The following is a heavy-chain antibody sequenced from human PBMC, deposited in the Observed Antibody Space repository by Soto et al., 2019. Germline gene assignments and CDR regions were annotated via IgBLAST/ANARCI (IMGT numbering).Heavy chain of an antibody. D-gene: IGHD6-6*01. CDR3: ARARYSSSHNWFDP. Sequence: QVQLVQSGAEVKKPGASVKVSCKASGYTFTTYDINWVRQATGQGLEWMGWMNPNSGNRGYAQKFQGRVTMTRHTSISTAYMELSSLTSEDTAVYYCARARYSSSHNWFDPWGQGTLVTVSS. J-gene: IGHJ5*02. CDR1: GYTFTTYD. CDR2: MNPNSGNR. V-gene: IGHV1-8*01.